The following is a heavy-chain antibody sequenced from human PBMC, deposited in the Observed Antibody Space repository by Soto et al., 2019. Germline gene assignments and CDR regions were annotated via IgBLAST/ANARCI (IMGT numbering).Heavy chain of an antibody. CDR3: AKGDDYGDFFDY. D-gene: IGHD4-17*01. CDR2: FSFDGSNK. CDR1: GFSFSRYG. Sequence: QVQLVESGGGVVQPGRSLRLSCAASGFSFSRYGMHWVRQAPGKGLEWVAVFSFDGSNKYYADSVKGRFTISRDNSKNTLYLQMDSLRAGDTAVYYCAKGDDYGDFFDYWGQGTLVTVSS. V-gene: IGHV3-30*18. J-gene: IGHJ4*02.